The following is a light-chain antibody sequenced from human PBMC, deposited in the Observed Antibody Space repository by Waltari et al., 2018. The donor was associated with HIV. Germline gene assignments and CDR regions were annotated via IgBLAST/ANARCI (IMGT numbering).Light chain of an antibody. V-gene: IGLV3-1*01. CDR2: QDT. CDR1: KLGDRS. J-gene: IGLJ2*01. Sequence: SYELTRQPSVSVSPEQTASITCSGDKLGDRSVCWYQQKPGQSPVLVSYQDTKRPSGIPERFSGSNSGNTATLTISGTQAMDEADYYCQTWDTTTVVFGGGTRLTVL. CDR3: QTWDTTTVV.